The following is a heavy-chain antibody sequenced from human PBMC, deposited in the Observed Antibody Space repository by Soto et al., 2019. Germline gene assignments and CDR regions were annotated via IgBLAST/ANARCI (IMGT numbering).Heavy chain of an antibody. J-gene: IGHJ4*02. D-gene: IGHD2-15*01. CDR2: IYYSGST. Sequence: SETLYLTCTVFWGSIRSISYHWGWIRQPPGKGLEWSGSIYYSGSTYYNPSLKSRVTISVDTSKNQFSLKLNSVTPADTAVYHYASHTPALSFSDFWGQGTLVTVSS. V-gene: IGHV4-39*01. CDR3: ASHTPALSFSDF. CDR1: WGSIRSISYH.